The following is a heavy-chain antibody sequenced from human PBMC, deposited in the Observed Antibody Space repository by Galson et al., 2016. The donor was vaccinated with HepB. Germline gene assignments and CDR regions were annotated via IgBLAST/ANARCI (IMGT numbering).Heavy chain of an antibody. Sequence: QSGAEVKKPGESLRISCEGSGYMFTTYWISWVRQMPGKGLEWMGRIDPSDSYTNYSPSFQGHVTISTDKSISTAYLQWNSLKASDTAIYYCAGHGGAYYYHGMDVGGQGTTVTVSS. CDR2: IDPSDSYT. CDR1: GYMFTTYW. D-gene: IGHD2-21*01. J-gene: IGHJ6*02. CDR3: AGHGGAYYYHGMDV. V-gene: IGHV5-10-1*01.